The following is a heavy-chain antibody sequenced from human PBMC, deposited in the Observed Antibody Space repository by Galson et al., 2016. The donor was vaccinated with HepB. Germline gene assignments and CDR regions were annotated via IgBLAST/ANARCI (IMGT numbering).Heavy chain of an antibody. J-gene: IGHJ5*02. CDR1: GFTFSSFA. D-gene: IGHD1-7*01. Sequence: SLRLSCAASGFTFSSFAMSWVRQAPGKGLDWVSIISESGDKTYYADSVRGRFTISRDNSKNTLYLQMNSLRADDTAVYYCVRRVITGTTRWFDPWGQGTLVTVSS. CDR2: ISESGDKT. CDR3: VRRVITGTTRWFDP. V-gene: IGHV3-23*01.